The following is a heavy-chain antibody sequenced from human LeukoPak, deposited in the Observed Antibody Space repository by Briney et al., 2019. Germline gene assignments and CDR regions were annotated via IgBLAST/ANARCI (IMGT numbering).Heavy chain of an antibody. D-gene: IGHD6-13*01. J-gene: IGHJ4*02. Sequence: GGSLRLSCAASGFTFSSYSMNWVRQAPGKGLEWVSSISSSSSYIYYADSVKGRFTISRDNAKNSLYLQMNSLRAEDTTVYYCARDYHLGYFDYWGQGTLVTVSS. V-gene: IGHV3-21*01. CDR1: GFTFSSYS. CDR2: ISSSSSYI. CDR3: ARDYHLGYFDY.